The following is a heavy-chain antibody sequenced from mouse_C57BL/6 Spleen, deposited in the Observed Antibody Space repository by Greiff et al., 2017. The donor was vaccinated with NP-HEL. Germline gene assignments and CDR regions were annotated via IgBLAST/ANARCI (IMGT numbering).Heavy chain of an antibody. Sequence: EVQLQQSGPELVKPGASVKISRKASGYSFTGYYMNWVKQSPEKSLEWIGEINPSTGGTTYNQKFKAKATLTVDKSSSTAYMQLTSLTSEDSAVYYCARSGYSSSSHGYFDVWGTGTTVTVSS. V-gene: IGHV1-42*01. D-gene: IGHD1-1*01. CDR2: INPSTGGT. CDR3: ARSGYSSSSHGYFDV. CDR1: GYSFTGYY. J-gene: IGHJ1*03.